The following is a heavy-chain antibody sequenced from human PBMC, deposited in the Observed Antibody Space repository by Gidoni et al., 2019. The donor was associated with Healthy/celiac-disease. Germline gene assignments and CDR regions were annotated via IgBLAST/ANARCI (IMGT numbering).Heavy chain of an antibody. CDR1: GFTFSSYA. J-gene: IGHJ6*03. CDR3: AKCAIVVVPAAITPSYYMDV. Sequence: EVQLLESGGGLVQPGGSLRLSCAASGFTFSSYALSWVRQAPGKGLEWVSAISGSGGSTYYADSVKGRFTISRDNSKNTLYLQMNSLRAEDTAVYYCAKCAIVVVPAAITPSYYMDVWGKGTTVTVSS. V-gene: IGHV3-23*01. D-gene: IGHD2-2*01. CDR2: ISGSGGST.